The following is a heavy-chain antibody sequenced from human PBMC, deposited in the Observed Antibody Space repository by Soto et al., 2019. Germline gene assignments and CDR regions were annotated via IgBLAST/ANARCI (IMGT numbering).Heavy chain of an antibody. V-gene: IGHV3-23*01. CDR2: IRGSGGGT. CDR1: GFPFSMFA. CDR3: AKASGRVHYGMHV. J-gene: IGHJ6*02. D-gene: IGHD3-10*01. Sequence: EVQVLESGGGSVQPGGSLRLSCAASGFPFSMFAMNWVRQAPGKGLEWVSGIRGSGGGTYYADSVKGRFTISRDDSRNMLYLEMKTLRGEETAVYYCAKASGRVHYGMHVWGQGTTVTVSS.